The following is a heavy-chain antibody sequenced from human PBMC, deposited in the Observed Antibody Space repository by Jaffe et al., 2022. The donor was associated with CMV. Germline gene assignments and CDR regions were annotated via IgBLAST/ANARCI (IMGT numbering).Heavy chain of an antibody. Sequence: QVQLVETGGGVVQPGRSLRLSCAASGFTFSNYGMHWVRQAPDKGLEWVAVIWYDGTNTVYADSVKDRVTISRDNSKNTVYLQMNTLRVEDTAVYYCARDWGYGGNSGDGIQFWGQGTMVSVSS. D-gene: IGHD4-17*01. J-gene: IGHJ3*01. CDR3: ARDWGYGGNSGDGIQF. V-gene: IGHV3-33*08. CDR1: GFTFSNYG. CDR2: IWYDGTNT.